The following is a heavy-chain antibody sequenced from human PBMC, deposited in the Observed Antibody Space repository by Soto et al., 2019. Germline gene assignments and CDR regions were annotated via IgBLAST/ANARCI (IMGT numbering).Heavy chain of an antibody. CDR2: ISYDGSNK. CDR1: GFTFSSYG. Sequence: QVQLVESGGGVVQPGRSLRLSCAASGFTFSSYGMHWVRQAPGKGLEWVAVISYDGSNKYYADSVKGRFTISRDNSKNTLYLQMNSLRAEDTAVYYCAKDQNRSGWYTSLDAFDIWGQGTMVTVSS. D-gene: IGHD6-19*01. V-gene: IGHV3-30*18. J-gene: IGHJ3*02. CDR3: AKDQNRSGWYTSLDAFDI.